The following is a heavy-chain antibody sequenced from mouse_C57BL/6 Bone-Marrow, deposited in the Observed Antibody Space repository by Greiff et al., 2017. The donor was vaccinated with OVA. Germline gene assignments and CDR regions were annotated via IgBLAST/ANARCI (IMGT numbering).Heavy chain of an antibody. D-gene: IGHD1-1*01. CDR3: ATRKYYYGSSYGWYFGV. CDR1: GYSFTGYY. V-gene: IGHV1-42*01. Sequence: EVQLQQSGPELVKPGASVKISCKASGYSFTGYYMNWVKQSPEKSLEWIGEINPSTGGTTYNQKFKAKATLTVDKSSSTAYMQLKSLTSEDSAVYYCATRKYYYGSSYGWYFGVWGTGTTVTVSS. J-gene: IGHJ1*03. CDR2: INPSTGGT.